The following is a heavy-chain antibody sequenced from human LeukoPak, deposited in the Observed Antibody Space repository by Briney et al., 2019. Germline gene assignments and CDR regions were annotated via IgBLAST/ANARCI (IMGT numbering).Heavy chain of an antibody. Sequence: GGSLRLSCAASGFTFSSYGMHWVRQAPGKGLEWVAVIWYDGSNKYYADSVKGRFTISRDNSKNTLYLQMNSLRAEDTAVHYCARAYYDFWSGYSWLDYYYYGMDVWGQGTTVTVSS. V-gene: IGHV3-33*01. CDR2: IWYDGSNK. CDR3: ARAYYDFWSGYSWLDYYYYGMDV. D-gene: IGHD3-3*01. J-gene: IGHJ6*02. CDR1: GFTFSSYG.